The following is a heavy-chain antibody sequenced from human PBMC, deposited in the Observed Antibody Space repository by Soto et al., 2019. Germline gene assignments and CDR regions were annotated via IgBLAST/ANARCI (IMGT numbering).Heavy chain of an antibody. CDR2: ISSSGSTI. V-gene: IGHV3-48*03. Sequence: GGSLRLSCAASGFTFSGYERNWVRQAPGKGLEWVSYISSSGSTIYYADSVKGRFTISRDNAKNSLYLQMNSLRAEDTDVYYCASTTYYYDRSGSYYFDYWGQGTLVTVSS. CDR3: ASTTYYYDRSGSYYFDY. J-gene: IGHJ4*02. CDR1: GFTFSGYE. D-gene: IGHD3-22*01.